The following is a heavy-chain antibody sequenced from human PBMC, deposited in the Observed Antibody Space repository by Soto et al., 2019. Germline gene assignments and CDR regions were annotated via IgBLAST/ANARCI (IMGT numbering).Heavy chain of an antibody. J-gene: IGHJ6*02. CDR1: GGTFSSYA. V-gene: IGHV1-69*13. CDR2: IIPIFGTA. D-gene: IGHD3-10*01. Sequence: SVKVSCKASGGTFSSYAISWVRQAPGQGLEWMGGIIPIFGTANYAQKFQGRVTITADESTSTAYMELSSLRSEDTAVYYCAGTMVRAVITENYYYYYGMDVWGQGTTVTVSS. CDR3: AGTMVRAVITENYYYYYGMDV.